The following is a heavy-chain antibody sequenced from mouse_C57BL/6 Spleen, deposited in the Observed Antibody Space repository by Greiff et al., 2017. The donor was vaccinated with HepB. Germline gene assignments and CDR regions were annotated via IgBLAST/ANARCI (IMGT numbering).Heavy chain of an antibody. D-gene: IGHD2-5*01. J-gene: IGHJ2*01. CDR1: GYTFTSYW. V-gene: IGHV1-64*01. Sequence: VQLQQSGAELVKPGASVKLSCKASGYTFTSYWMHWVKQRPGQGLEWIGMIHPNSGSTNYNEKFKSKATLTVDKSSSTAYMQLSSLTSEDSAVYYCARDYSNLFDYWGQGTTLTVSS. CDR2: IHPNSGST. CDR3: ARDYSNLFDY.